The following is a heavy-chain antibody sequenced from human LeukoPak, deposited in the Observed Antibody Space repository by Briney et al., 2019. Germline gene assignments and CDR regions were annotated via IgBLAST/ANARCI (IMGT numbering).Heavy chain of an antibody. D-gene: IGHD6-19*01. V-gene: IGHV3-21*01. CDR3: ARDGGIAVAGFYYYYYMDV. CDR1: GFTFSSYS. CDR2: ISSSSSYI. J-gene: IGHJ6*03. Sequence: PGGSLRLSCAASGFTFSSYSMNWVRQAPGKGLEWVSSISSSSSYIYYADSVKGRFTISRDNAKNSLYLQMNSLRAEDTAVYYCARDGGIAVAGFYYYYYMDVWGKGTTVTISS.